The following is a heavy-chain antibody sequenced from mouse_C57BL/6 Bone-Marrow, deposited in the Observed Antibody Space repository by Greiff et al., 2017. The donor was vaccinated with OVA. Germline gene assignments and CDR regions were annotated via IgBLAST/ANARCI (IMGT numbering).Heavy chain of an antibody. CDR1: GSPFTSSW. V-gene: IGHV1-61*01. CDR3: ASGYSNLYYYAMDY. J-gene: IGHJ4*01. Sequence: QVQLQQPGAELVRPGSSVKLSCKASGSPFTSSWLDWVKQRPGQGLEWIGNIYPSDSETHYNQKFKDKATLTVDKSSSTAYMQLSSLTSEDSAVYYCASGYSNLYYYAMDYWGQGTSVTVSS. CDR2: IYPSDSET. D-gene: IGHD2-5*01.